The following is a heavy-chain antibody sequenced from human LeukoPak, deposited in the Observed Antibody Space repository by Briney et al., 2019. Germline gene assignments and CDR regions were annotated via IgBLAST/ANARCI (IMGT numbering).Heavy chain of an antibody. J-gene: IGHJ3*02. D-gene: IGHD3-22*01. CDR3: AKVSSGYSAFDI. V-gene: IGHV3-23*01. CDR1: GFTFSSYA. Sequence: GGSLRLSCAASGFTFSSYAMSWVRLAPGKGLEWVSAISGSGGSTYYADSVKGRFTISRDNSKNTLYLQMNSLRAEDTAVYYCAKVSSGYSAFDIWGQGTMVTVSS. CDR2: ISGSGGST.